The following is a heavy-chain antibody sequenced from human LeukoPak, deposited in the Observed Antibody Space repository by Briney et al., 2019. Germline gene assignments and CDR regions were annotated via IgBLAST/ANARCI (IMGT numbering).Heavy chain of an antibody. D-gene: IGHD5-18*01. CDR3: ARDSRGGYGCIDY. CDR2: ISSSSSTI. V-gene: IGHV3-48*02. Sequence: GGSLRLSCAASGFTFSSYAMSWVRQAPGKGLEWVSYISSSSSTIYYADSVKGRFTISRDNAKNSLYLQMNSLRDEDTAVYYCARDSRGGYGCIDYWGQGTLVTVSS. J-gene: IGHJ4*02. CDR1: GFTFSSYA.